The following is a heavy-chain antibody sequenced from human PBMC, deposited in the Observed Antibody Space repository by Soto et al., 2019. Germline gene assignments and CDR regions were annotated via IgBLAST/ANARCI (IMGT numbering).Heavy chain of an antibody. J-gene: IGHJ4*02. V-gene: IGHV3-21*01. CDR1: GFTFSSYS. CDR3: ERELVGVIDY. Sequence: EVQLVESGGGLVKPGGSLRLSCAASGFTFSSYSMNWVRQAPGKGLEWVSSISSSSSYIYYADSVKGRFTISRDNAKNSLYLQLNSLRAEETAVYYCERELVGVIDYWGEGTLVTVSS. D-gene: IGHD2-15*01. CDR2: ISSSSSYI.